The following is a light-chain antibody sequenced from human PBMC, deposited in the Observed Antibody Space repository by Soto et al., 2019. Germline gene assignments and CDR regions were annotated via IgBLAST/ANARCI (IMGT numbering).Light chain of an antibody. J-gene: IGLJ1*01. V-gene: IGLV1-40*01. CDR1: SSNIGAGYD. CDR3: QSYDSSLSGYV. CDR2: GNS. Sequence: QAVVTQPPSVSGAPGQRVTISCTGSSSNIGAGYDVHWYQQLPGTAPKVLIYGNSNRPSGVPDRFSGSKSGTSASLAITGLQAEDEADYYYQSYDSSLSGYVFGTGTKLTVL.